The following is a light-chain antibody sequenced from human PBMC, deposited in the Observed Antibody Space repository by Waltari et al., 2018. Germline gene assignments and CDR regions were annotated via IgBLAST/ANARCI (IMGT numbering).Light chain of an antibody. J-gene: IGLJ2*01. CDR2: DAS. CDR1: NIGSKS. Sequence: SYVLTQPPSVSVAPGKTARITCRGNNIGSKSVPWYQQKPGQAPVLVVYDASDRPSGIPERLAGSNSGNTATLTISRVEAGDEADYYCQVWDTSSNLHVVFGGGAKLTVL. V-gene: IGLV3-21*03. CDR3: QVWDTSSNLHVV.